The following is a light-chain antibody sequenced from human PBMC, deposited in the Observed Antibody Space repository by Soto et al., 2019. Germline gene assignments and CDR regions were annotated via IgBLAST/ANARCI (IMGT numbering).Light chain of an antibody. V-gene: IGKV1-5*01. CDR3: QQYNSYSPT. CDR2: DGS. CDR1: QSISTW. Sequence: DIQMTQPPSSLSASIGDRVTITCRASQSISTWLAWYQQKPGEAPKLLIYDGSTLESGVPSRFSGSGSGTEFTLTISSLQPDDFATYYCQQYNSYSPTFGGGTKVDI. J-gene: IGKJ4*01.